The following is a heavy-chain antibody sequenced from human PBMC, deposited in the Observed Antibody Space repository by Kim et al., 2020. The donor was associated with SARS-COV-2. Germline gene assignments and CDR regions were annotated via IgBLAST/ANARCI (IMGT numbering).Heavy chain of an antibody. J-gene: IGHJ4*02. Sequence: YAASVKGRFTISRDDSKSIAYLQMNSLKTEDTAVYYCTLLRYFDWLLIGWGQGTLVTVSS. V-gene: IGHV3-49*02. D-gene: IGHD3-9*01. CDR3: TLLRYFDWLLIG.